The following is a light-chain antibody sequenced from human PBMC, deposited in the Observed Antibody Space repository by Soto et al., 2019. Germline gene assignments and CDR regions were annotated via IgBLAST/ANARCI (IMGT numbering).Light chain of an antibody. V-gene: IGLV2-14*01. CDR2: DVS. CDR3: SSYTSSSTLNYV. J-gene: IGLJ1*01. Sequence: QPVLTQPASVSGCPGQSITISCTGTSSEVGGYNYVSWYQQHPGKAPKLMIYDVSNRPSGVSNRFSGSKSGNTASLTISGLQAEDEADYYCSSYTSSSTLNYVFGTGTKVTVL. CDR1: SSEVGGYNY.